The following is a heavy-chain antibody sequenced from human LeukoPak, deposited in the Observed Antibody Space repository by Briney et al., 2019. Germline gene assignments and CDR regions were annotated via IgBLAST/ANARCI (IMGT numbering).Heavy chain of an antibody. V-gene: IGHV1-3*01. CDR1: GYTFTSYA. J-gene: IGHJ4*02. Sequence: AASVKVSCKASGYTFTSYAMHWVRQAAGQRLEWMGWINAGNGNTKYSQKFQGRVTITRDTSASTAYMELSSLRSEGTAVYYCARVESGWSPLGDYYFDYWGQGTLVTVSS. D-gene: IGHD6-19*01. CDR2: INAGNGNT. CDR3: ARVESGWSPLGDYYFDY.